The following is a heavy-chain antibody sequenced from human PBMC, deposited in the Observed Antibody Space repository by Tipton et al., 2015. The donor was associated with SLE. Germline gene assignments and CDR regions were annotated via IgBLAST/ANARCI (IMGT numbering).Heavy chain of an antibody. J-gene: IGHJ4*02. CDR2: IQNDGRT. CDR1: RFNVGNNH. CDR3: ATFGADSA. Sequence: QLVQSGGGLIQPGGSLRLSCAVSRFNVGNNHMTWVRQAPGKGLEWVSFIQNDGRTYYADSVKGRFTISRDNSKNTLYLHLNSLRAEDTAVYYCATFGADSAWGPGTPVTVSS. D-gene: IGHD3-10*01. V-gene: IGHV3-53*01.